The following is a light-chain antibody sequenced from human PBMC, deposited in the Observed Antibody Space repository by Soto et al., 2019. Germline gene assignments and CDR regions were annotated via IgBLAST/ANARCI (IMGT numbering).Light chain of an antibody. CDR1: RGLSDTN. Sequence: EIVLTQSPGTLSLSPGEGATLSCRASRGLSDTNLAWYQQKPGQAPSLLLYDSSRRAPGVPHRFSGSGSGTEFTLPISRVEPDDFAVYYCQQYDESPQTFGVGSRVEIK. CDR2: DSS. V-gene: IGKV3-20*01. J-gene: IGKJ1*01. CDR3: QQYDESPQT.